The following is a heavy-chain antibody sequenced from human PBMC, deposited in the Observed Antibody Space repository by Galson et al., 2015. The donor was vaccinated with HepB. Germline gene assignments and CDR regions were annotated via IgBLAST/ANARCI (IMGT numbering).Heavy chain of an antibody. CDR2: INPNSGGT. CDR3: ARDNMWEQDAFDI. J-gene: IGHJ3*02. V-gene: IGHV1-2*02. CDR1: GYTFTDYY. D-gene: IGHD1-26*01. Sequence: SVKVSCKASGYTFTDYYMHWVRQAPGQGLEWMGWINPNSGGTNYAQKFQGRVTMTRDTSISTAYMELSRLRSDDTAVYYCARDNMWEQDAFDIWGQGTMVTVSS.